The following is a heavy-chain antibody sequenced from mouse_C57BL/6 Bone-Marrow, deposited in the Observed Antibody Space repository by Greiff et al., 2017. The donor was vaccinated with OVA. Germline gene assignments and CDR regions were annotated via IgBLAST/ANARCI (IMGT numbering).Heavy chain of an antibody. CDR3: ARDVRLPFAY. CDR1: GYSITSGYY. CDR2: ISYDGSN. Sequence: EVQLQESGPGLVKPSQSLSLTCSVTGYSITSGYYWNWIRQFPGNKLEWMGYISYDGSNNYNPSLKNRISITRDTSKNQFFLKLNSVTTEDTATYYCARDVRLPFAYWGQGTLVTVSA. J-gene: IGHJ3*01. D-gene: IGHD2-2*01. V-gene: IGHV3-6*01.